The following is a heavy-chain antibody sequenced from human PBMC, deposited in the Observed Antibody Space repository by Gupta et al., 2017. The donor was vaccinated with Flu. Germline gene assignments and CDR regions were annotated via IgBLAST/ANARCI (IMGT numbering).Heavy chain of an antibody. J-gene: IGHJ5*02. CDR3: AKDLVAYSLGTVVDT. D-gene: IGHD5-18*01. CDR1: GFTFTNYG. CDR2: ISYDGTHT. V-gene: IGHV3-30*18. Sequence: QVQLVESGGGVVQPGRSLRLPCAASGFTFTNYGMHWVRQAPGKGLEWLSVISYDGTHTYDADSVKGRFTISRDSSKNTLYLQMNSLRPEDTAIYYCAKDLVAYSLGTVVDTWGQGTLVTVSS.